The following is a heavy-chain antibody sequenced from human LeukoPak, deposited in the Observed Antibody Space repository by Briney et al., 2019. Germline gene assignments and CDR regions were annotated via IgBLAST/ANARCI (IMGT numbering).Heavy chain of an antibody. V-gene: IGHV4-59*01. D-gene: IGHD4/OR15-4a*01. CDR1: GGSISSYY. CDR2: IYYSGST. Sequence: SETLSLTCTVSGGSISSYYWSWIRQPPGRGLEWIGYIYYSGSTNYNPSLKSRVTISVDTSKKQFSLKLSSVTAADTAVYYCARGAPRGARFGMDVWGQGTTVTVSS. J-gene: IGHJ6*02. CDR3: ARGAPRGARFGMDV.